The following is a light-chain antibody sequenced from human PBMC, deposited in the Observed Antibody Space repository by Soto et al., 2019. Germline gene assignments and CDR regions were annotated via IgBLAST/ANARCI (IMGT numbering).Light chain of an antibody. CDR3: AAWDDSLNGRV. CDR2: SNN. J-gene: IGLJ3*02. V-gene: IGLV1-44*01. Sequence: QPVLIQPPSASGTPGQRVTISCSGSSSNIRSNTVNWYQQLPGTAPKLLIYSNNQRPSGVPDRFSGSKSGTSASLAISGLQSEDEADYYCAAWDDSLNGRVFGGGTKLTVL. CDR1: SSNIRSNT.